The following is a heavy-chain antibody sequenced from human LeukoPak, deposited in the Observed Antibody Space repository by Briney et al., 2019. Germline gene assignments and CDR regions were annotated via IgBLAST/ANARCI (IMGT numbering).Heavy chain of an antibody. CDR1: GFSFSSHW. J-gene: IGHJ4*02. CDR3: ARDGPATDTDLDC. V-gene: IGHV3-7*01. CDR2: IKGDGSEK. D-gene: IGHD6-13*01. Sequence: GGSLRLSCAASGFSFSSHWMNWVRQAPGKGLQWVATIKGDGSEKFYVDSVKGRFTISRNNAKNSLYLQMNLLRAEDTAVYSCARDGPATDTDLDCWGQGTLVIVSS.